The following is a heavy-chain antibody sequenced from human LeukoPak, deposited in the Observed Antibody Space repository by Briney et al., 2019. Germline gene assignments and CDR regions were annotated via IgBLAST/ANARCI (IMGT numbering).Heavy chain of an antibody. CDR3: ARDAQLTSDWSLNWFDP. CDR1: GFTFSRYW. Sequence: GGSLRLSCAASGFTFSRYWMHWVRQAPGKGLVWLSRIGSDGSSTNYADSVKGRFTISRDNAKNTLYLQMNSLRAEDTAVYFCARDAQLTSDWSLNWFDPWGQGTLVTVSS. D-gene: IGHD6-19*01. CDR2: IGSDGSST. J-gene: IGHJ5*02. V-gene: IGHV3-74*01.